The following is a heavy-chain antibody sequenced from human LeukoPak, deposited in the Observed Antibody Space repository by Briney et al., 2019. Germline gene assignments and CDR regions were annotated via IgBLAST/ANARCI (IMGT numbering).Heavy chain of an antibody. V-gene: IGHV4-59*01. CDR1: GGSISSYY. CDR3: ARSLTSRIMIFGGVSGNWFDP. J-gene: IGHJ5*02. D-gene: IGHD3-3*01. CDR2: IYYSGST. Sequence: KPSETLSLTCTVSGGSISSYYWSWIRQPPGKGLEWIGYIYYSGSTNYNPSLKSRVTISVDTSKNQFSLKLSSVTAADTAVYYCARSLTSRIMIFGGVSGNWFDPWGQGTLVTVSS.